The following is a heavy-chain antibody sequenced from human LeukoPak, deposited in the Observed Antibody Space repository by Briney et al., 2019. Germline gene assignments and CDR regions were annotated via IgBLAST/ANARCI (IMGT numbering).Heavy chain of an antibody. Sequence: GGSLRLSCAASGFTFSSYAMSWVRQAPGKGLEWVSAISGSGGSTYYADSVKGRFTISRDNSKNTLYLQMNSLRAEDTAVYHCAKDRKPYGSGSYYDYWGQGTLVTVSS. V-gene: IGHV3-23*01. CDR2: ISGSGGST. D-gene: IGHD3-10*01. CDR3: AKDRKPYGSGSYYDY. CDR1: GFTFSSYA. J-gene: IGHJ4*02.